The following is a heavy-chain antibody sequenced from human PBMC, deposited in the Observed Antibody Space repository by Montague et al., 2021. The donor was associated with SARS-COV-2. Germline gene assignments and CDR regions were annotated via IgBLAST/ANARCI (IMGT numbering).Heavy chain of an antibody. J-gene: IGHJ5*02. CDR2: IDWDDDK. CDR1: GFSLSTSGVC. D-gene: IGHD3-16*02. CDR3: AHSGMITFGGIIVKAFDWFDP. V-gene: IGHV2-70*12. Sequence: PALVKPTQTLTLTCTFSGFSLSTSGVCVSWIRQPPGKALEWLARIDWDDDKYYSTSLKTRLTISKDTSKNQVVLTLTNMDPVDTATYYCAHSGMITFGGIIVKAFDWFDPWGQGTLVTVSS.